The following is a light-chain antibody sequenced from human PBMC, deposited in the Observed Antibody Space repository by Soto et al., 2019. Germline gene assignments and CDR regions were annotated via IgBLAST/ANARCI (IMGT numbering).Light chain of an antibody. CDR1: STDVGGYNF. V-gene: IGLV2-14*01. CDR2: DAS. CDR3: NSYTDSNTVL. J-gene: IGLJ2*01. Sequence: QSALTQPASVSGSPGQSITISCTGTSTDVGGYNFVSWYQQYPGKAPKLIIYDASNRPSGVSDRFSGFKSGNTASLTISGLQAEDEADYYCNSYTDSNTVLFGGGTKLTVL.